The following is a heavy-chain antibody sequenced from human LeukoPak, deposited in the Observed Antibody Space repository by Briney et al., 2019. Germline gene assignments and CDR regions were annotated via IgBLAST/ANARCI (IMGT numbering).Heavy chain of an antibody. Sequence: SVKVSCKASGGTFSSYAISWVRQAPGQGLEWMGGIIPIFGTANYAQKFQGRVTITADESTSTAYMELSSLRSEDTAVYYCARWWDDGSGYSYLYGMDVWGQGTTVTVSS. CDR2: IIPIFGTA. J-gene: IGHJ6*02. V-gene: IGHV1-69*13. CDR1: GGTFSSYA. D-gene: IGHD3-22*01. CDR3: ARWWDDGSGYSYLYGMDV.